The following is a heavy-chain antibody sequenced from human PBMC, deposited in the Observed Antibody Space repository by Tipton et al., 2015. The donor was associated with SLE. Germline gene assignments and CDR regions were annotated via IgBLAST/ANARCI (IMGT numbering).Heavy chain of an antibody. D-gene: IGHD2-15*01. CDR2: ISSSSSYI. V-gene: IGHV3-21*03. CDR1: GFTFSSYS. J-gene: IGHJ4*02. CDR3: ARDRSGRDDY. Sequence: SLRLSCAASGFTFSSYSMNWVRQAPGKGLEWVSSISSSSSYIYYAGSVKGRFTISRDNAKNSLYLQMNSLRAEDTAVYYCARDRSGRDDYWGQGTLVTVSS.